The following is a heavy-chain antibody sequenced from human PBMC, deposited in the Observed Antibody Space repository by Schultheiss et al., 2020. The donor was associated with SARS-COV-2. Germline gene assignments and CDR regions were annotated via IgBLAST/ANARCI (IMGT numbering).Heavy chain of an antibody. V-gene: IGHV1-2*02. J-gene: IGHJ4*02. CDR1: GGTFSSYA. CDR3: ARDHLQTRFGELPEAEFDY. CDR2: INPNSGGT. D-gene: IGHD3-10*01. Sequence: ASVKVSCKASGGTFSSYAISWVRQAPGQGLEWMGWINPNSGGTNYAQKFQGRVTMTRDTSISTAYMELSRLRSDDTAVYYCARDHLQTRFGELPEAEFDYWGQGTLVTVSS.